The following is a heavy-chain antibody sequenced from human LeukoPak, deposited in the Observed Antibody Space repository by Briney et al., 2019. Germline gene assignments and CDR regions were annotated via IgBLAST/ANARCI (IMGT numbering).Heavy chain of an antibody. J-gene: IGHJ5*02. V-gene: IGHV1-69*04. CDR2: IIPILGIA. Sequence: SVKLSCKASGGTFSSYAIRWVRPAPGQGLEWMGRIIPILGIANYAQKFQGRVTITADKSTSTAYMELSSLRSEDTAVYYCARVGVRGPTPPFDPWGQGTLVTVSS. CDR1: GGTFSSYA. D-gene: IGHD3-10*02. CDR3: ARVGVRGPTPPFDP.